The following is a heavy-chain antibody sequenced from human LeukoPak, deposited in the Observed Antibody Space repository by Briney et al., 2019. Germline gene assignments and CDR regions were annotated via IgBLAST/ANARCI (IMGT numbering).Heavy chain of an antibody. CDR3: ARDRGYCAADCSRYAFDY. CDR2: ISNIGRNT. J-gene: IGHJ4*02. Sequence: GGALTLSCAASGFTFSSYTMSWVRQAPGKGLEWGSTISNIGRNTFYTEYVKGRLTISRADSKNKLYMKMNRLRAGDTAVYSCARDRGYCAADCSRYAFDYWGQGTLVTVSS. CDR1: GFTFSSYT. V-gene: IGHV3-23*01. D-gene: IGHD2-21*02.